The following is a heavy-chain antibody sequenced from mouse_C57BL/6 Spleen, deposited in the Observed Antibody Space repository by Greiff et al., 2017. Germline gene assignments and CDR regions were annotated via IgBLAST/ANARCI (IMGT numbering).Heavy chain of an antibody. V-gene: IGHV7-3*01. CDR2: IRNKANGYTS. Sequence: EVQGVESGGGLVQPGGSLSLSCAASGFTFTDYYMSWVRQPPGKALEWLGFIRNKANGYTSEYSASVKGRFTISRDNYQSILYLQMNALRAEDSATYYCARGYSGFYAMDYWGQGTSVTVSS. J-gene: IGHJ4*01. CDR3: ARGYSGFYAMDY. D-gene: IGHD3-1*01. CDR1: GFTFTDYY.